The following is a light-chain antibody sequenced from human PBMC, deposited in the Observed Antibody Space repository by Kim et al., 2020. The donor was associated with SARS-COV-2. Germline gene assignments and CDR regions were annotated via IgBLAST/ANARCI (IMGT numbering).Light chain of an antibody. CDR1: SSDVGSYNL. V-gene: IGLV2-23*01. CDR3: CSYAGSSTLV. Sequence: QSALTQPASVSGSPGQSITISCTGTSSDVGSYNLVSWYQQHPGKAPKLMIYEGSKRPSGVSNRFSGSKSGNTASLTISGLQAEDEADYYCCSYAGSSTLVFAVGTPLPVL. CDR2: EGS. J-gene: IGLJ3*02.